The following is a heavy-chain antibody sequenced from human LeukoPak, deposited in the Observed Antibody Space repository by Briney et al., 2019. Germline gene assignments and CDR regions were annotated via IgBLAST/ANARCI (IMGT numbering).Heavy chain of an antibody. CDR2: IRSKPNSYPT. CDR1: GFTSSGST. CDR3: SLRCTSTSCTPALEA. D-gene: IGHD2-2*01. Sequence: WGSLSLSCAVSGFTSSGSTVSRVRQASGKGLEWVGRIRSKPNSYPTGYAASVIGRFTISRDDSENTAYLQMNSLKTEDTALYYCSLRCTSTSCTPALEAWGEGT. V-gene: IGHV3-73*01. J-gene: IGHJ1*01.